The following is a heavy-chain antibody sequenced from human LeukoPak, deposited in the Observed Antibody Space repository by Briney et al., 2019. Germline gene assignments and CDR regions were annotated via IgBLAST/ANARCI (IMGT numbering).Heavy chain of an antibody. CDR3: ARERNAGPFDY. J-gene: IGHJ4*02. V-gene: IGHV3-13*04. CDR1: GFTFSSYD. CDR2: IGTAGDT. D-gene: IGHD2-8*01. Sequence: GGSLRLSCAASGFTFSSYDIQWVRHATGKGLEWVSSIGTAGDTYYAGSVRGRFTLSRDNAKKSSYLQMNSLRAEDTAVYYCARERNAGPFDYWGQGTLVTVSS.